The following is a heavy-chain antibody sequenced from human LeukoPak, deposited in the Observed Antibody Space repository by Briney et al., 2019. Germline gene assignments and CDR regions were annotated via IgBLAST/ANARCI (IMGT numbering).Heavy chain of an antibody. V-gene: IGHV3-21*01. J-gene: IGHJ4*02. CDR1: GFTFSSYS. D-gene: IGHD1-26*01. CDR3: ARKVGATPFDY. CDR2: ISSSSSYI. Sequence: GGSLTLSCAASGFTFSSYSMNWVRQAPGKGLEWVSSISSSSSYIYYADSVKGRFTISRDNAKNSLYLQMNSLRAEDTAVYYCARKVGATPFDYWGQGTLVTVSS.